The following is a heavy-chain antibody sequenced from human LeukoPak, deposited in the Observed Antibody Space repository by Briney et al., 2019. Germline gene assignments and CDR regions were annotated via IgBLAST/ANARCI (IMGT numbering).Heavy chain of an antibody. CDR2: IIPILGIA. CDR1: GGTFSSYA. Sequence: SVKVSCKASGGTFSSYAISWVRQAPGQGLEWMGRIIPILGIANYAQKFQGRVTITADKSTSTAYMELSSLRSEDTAVYYCARDTYWNDTENFDYRGQGTLVTVSS. V-gene: IGHV1-69*04. J-gene: IGHJ4*02. CDR3: ARDTYWNDTENFDY. D-gene: IGHD1-1*01.